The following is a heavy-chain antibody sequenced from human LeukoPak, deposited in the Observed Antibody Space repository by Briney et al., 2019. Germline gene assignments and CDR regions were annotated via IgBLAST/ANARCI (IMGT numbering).Heavy chain of an antibody. CDR2: IKQDGSEK. D-gene: IGHD3-22*01. Sequence: PGGSLTLSCAASGFTLSKHWMTWVRQAPGKGLECVAIIKQDGSEKYYVNSVKGRFTISRDNTKNSLYVQMNSLRAEDTAVYYCTRTYYYDGDHWGQGTLVTVSS. CDR1: GFTLSKHW. V-gene: IGHV3-7*01. J-gene: IGHJ4*02. CDR3: TRTYYYDGDH.